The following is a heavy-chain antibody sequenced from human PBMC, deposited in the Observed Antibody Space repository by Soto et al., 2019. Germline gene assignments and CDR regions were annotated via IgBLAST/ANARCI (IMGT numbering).Heavy chain of an antibody. V-gene: IGHV1-2*02. CDR2: INPNSGGT. Sequence: ASVKVSCKASGYTFTGYYMHWVRQAPGQGLEWMGWINPNSGGTNYAQKFQGRVTMTRDTSISTAYMELGRLRSDDTAVYYCARAEIAVAGTALDYWGQGTLVTVSS. CDR3: ARAEIAVAGTALDY. D-gene: IGHD6-19*01. CDR1: GYTFTGYY. J-gene: IGHJ4*02.